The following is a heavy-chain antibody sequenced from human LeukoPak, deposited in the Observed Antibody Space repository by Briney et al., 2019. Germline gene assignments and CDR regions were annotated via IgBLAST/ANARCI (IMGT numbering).Heavy chain of an antibody. CDR2: ISGSDGST. Sequence: MSVDRGAPGIVKKWISSISGSDGSTYYADSVKGRFTISRDNSKNTLYLQLNSLRAEDTAVYYCARELGSGSYRARSSDAFDIWGQGTMVTVSS. D-gene: IGHD3-10*01. CDR3: ARELGSGSYRARSSDAFDI. V-gene: IGHV3-23*01. J-gene: IGHJ3*02.